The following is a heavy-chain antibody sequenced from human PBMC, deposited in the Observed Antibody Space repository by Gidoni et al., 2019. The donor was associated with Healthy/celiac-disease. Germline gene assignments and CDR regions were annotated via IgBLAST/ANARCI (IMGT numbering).Heavy chain of an antibody. CDR2: IPYDGSNK. J-gene: IGHJ4*02. Sequence: QVQLVQSRGGVVTPGRSLRRSCPAPGSTFRSYGMHWVGQAPGKGLEWVAVIPYDGSNKYYADSVKGRFTISRDNSKNTLYLQMNSLRAEDTAVYYCAKGGRYFDWHRYYFDYWGQGTLVTVSS. CDR3: AKGGRYFDWHRYYFDY. CDR1: GSTFRSYG. D-gene: IGHD3-9*01. V-gene: IGHV3-30*18.